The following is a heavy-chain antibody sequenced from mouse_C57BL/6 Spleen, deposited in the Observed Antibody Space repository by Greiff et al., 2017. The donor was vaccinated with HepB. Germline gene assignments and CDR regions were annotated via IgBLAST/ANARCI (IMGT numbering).Heavy chain of an antibody. V-gene: IGHV5-17*01. Sequence: EVHLVESGGGLVKPGGSLKLSCAASGFTFSDYGMHWVRQAPEKGLEWVAYISSGSSTIYYADTVKGRFTISRDNAKNTLFLQMTSLRSEDTAMYYCARGYYSNSYAMDYWGQGTSVTVSS. CDR2: ISSGSSTI. CDR1: GFTFSDYG. J-gene: IGHJ4*01. CDR3: ARGYYSNSYAMDY. D-gene: IGHD2-5*01.